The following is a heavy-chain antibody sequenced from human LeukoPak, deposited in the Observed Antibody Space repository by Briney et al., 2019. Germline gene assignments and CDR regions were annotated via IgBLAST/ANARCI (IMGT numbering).Heavy chain of an antibody. V-gene: IGHV3-23*01. CDR3: AKDDAWLQYGN. Sequence: GGSLRLSCAASGLTFSNAWMSWVRQAPGKGLEWVSGISPNGVITYYADSVRGRFTISRDNSKGTVYLQMNSLRPEDTAVYYCAKDDAWLQYGNWGRGTLVTVSS. J-gene: IGHJ4*02. CDR2: ISPNGVIT. D-gene: IGHD5-24*01. CDR1: GLTFSNAW.